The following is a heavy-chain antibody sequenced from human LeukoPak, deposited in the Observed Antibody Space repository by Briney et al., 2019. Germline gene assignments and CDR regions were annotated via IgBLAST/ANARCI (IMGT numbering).Heavy chain of an antibody. CDR2: IYYSGST. Sequence: PSETLSLTCTVSGGSISSGGYYWSWIRQHPGKGLEWIGYIYYSGSTYYNPSLKSRVTISVDTSKNQFSLKLSSVTAADTAVYYCARGGRGSGSPIDYWGQGTLVTVSS. V-gene: IGHV4-31*03. D-gene: IGHD3-10*01. J-gene: IGHJ4*02. CDR1: GGSISSGGYY. CDR3: ARGGRGSGSPIDY.